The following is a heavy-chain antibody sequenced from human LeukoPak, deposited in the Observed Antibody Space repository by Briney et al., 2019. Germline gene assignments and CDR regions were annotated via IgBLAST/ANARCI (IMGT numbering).Heavy chain of an antibody. V-gene: IGHV3-21*01. CDR3: ARDGCSYGPWYYYYMDV. CDR2: ISSSSSCK. CDR1: GFTFSSNS. J-gene: IGHJ6*03. D-gene: IGHD5-18*01. Sequence: PGGSLRLSCAASGFTFSSNSMNWVRQAPGKGLEWVSSISSSSSCKYYADSVKGRFTISSDNAKNQLYLQMNSLRAEDTAVYYCARDGCSYGPWYYYYMDVWGKGTTVTVSS.